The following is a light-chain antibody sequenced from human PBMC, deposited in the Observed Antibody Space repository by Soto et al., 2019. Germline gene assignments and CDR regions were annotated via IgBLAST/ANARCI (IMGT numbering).Light chain of an antibody. CDR2: LNTDGSH. Sequence: QPVLTQSPSASASLGASVKLTCTLISGHSSYTIAWHQQQPEKGPRYLMKLNTDGSHSRGDGIPDRFSGSRSGAERYLTISSLQSEDEADYYCQTWGAGIVVFGGGTKVTVL. V-gene: IGLV4-69*01. CDR3: QTWGAGIVV. J-gene: IGLJ2*01. CDR1: SGHSSYT.